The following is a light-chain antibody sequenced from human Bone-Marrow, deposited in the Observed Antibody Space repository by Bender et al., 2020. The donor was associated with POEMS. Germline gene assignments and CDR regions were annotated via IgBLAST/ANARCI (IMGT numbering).Light chain of an antibody. CDR2: DVS. Sequence: QSALTQPRSVSGSPGQSVTISCTGTSSDVGGYGYVSCYEQHSGKAPKVMIDDVSRRPSGVPDRFSGSRSGTSASLAISGLKSGDETDYYCAVWDDSLNGWVFGGGTKLTVL. CDR3: AVWDDSLNGWV. J-gene: IGLJ3*02. CDR1: SSDVGGYGY. V-gene: IGLV2-11*01.